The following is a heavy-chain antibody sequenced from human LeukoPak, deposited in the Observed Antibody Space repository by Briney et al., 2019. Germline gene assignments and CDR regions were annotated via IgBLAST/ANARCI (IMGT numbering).Heavy chain of an antibody. Sequence: GGSLRLSCAASGFTFSSSAMSWVRQAPGKGLEWVSAISNNGGYTYYADSVQGRFTISRDNSKSTLCLQMNSLRAEDTAVYYFAKQLGYCSDGSCYFPYWGQGTLVTVSS. V-gene: IGHV3-23*01. CDR1: GFTFSSSA. D-gene: IGHD2-15*01. CDR3: AKQLGYCSDGSCYFPY. CDR2: ISNNGGYT. J-gene: IGHJ4*02.